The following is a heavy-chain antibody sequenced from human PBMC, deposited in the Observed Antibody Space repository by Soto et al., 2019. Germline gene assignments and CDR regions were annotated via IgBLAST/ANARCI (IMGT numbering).Heavy chain of an antibody. CDR3: AKASTESTSWYDFHY. J-gene: IGHJ4*02. V-gene: IGHV3-23*01. CDR2: ISGGGGVT. D-gene: IGHD6-13*01. CDR1: GFTFSNNA. Sequence: EVQLLESGGGLVQPGGSLRLSCAASGFTFSNNAMTWVRQAPGRGLEFVSVISGGGGVTYYADSVKGRFTISRDNSKNSLFLQMNSLRVEDTAIYYCAKASTESTSWYDFHYWGQGTLVTDS.